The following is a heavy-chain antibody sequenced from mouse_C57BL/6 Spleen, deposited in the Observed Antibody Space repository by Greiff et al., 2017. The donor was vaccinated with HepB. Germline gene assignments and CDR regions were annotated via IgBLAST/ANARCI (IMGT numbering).Heavy chain of an antibody. CDR2: ISSGSSTI. J-gene: IGHJ3*01. V-gene: IGHV5-17*01. CDR3: ARQGDLAY. Sequence: EVQGVESGGGLVKPGGSLKLSCAASGFTFSDYGMHWVRQAPEKGLEWVAYISSGSSTIYYADTVKGRFTISRDNAKNTLFLQMTSLRSEDTAMYYCARQGDLAYWGQGTLVTVSA. CDR1: GFTFSDYG. D-gene: IGHD3-3*01.